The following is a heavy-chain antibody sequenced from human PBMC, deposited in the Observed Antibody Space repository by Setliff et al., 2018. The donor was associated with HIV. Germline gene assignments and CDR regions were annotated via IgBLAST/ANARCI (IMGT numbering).Heavy chain of an antibody. CDR2: INWNGGST. V-gene: IGHV3-20*01. D-gene: IGHD5-12*01. Sequence: AGGSLRLSCAASGFSFDDYGMSWVRQVPGKGLEWVSGINWNGGSTGYADSVKGRFTISRDNAKNSLYLQMNSLRGEDTALYHCARDPGMATTYGGDYYYYGLDVWGQGTTVTVSS. CDR3: ARDPGMATTYGGDYYYYGLDV. CDR1: GFSFDDYG. J-gene: IGHJ6*02.